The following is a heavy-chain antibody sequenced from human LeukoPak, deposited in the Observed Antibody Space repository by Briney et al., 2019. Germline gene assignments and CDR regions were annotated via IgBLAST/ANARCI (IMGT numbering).Heavy chain of an antibody. CDR2: IYYNGST. Sequence: SETLSLTCTVSGGSISSSSYYWGWIRQPPGKGLEWIGSIYYNGSTYYNPSLKSRVTISVDTSKNQFSLKMSSVTAADTAVYYCVRDVSQRRHFDYWGQGTLVTVPS. CDR3: VRDVSQRRHFDY. J-gene: IGHJ4*02. CDR1: GGSISSSSYY. V-gene: IGHV4-39*07. D-gene: IGHD1-1*01.